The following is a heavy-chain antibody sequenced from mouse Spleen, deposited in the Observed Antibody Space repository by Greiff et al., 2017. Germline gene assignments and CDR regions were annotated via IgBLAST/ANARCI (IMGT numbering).Heavy chain of an antibody. J-gene: IGHJ4*01. CDR3: ARQNGYYHYAMDY. CDR2: ISNGGGST. CDR1: GFNFSDYY. D-gene: IGHD2-3*01. Sequence: EVQLVESGGGLVQPGGSLKLSCATSGFNFSDYYMYWVRQTPEKRLEWVAYISNGGGSTYYPDTVQGRFTISRDNAKNTLYLQISRLKSEDTAMYYCARQNGYYHYAMDYWGQGTSVTVSS. V-gene: IGHV5-12*02.